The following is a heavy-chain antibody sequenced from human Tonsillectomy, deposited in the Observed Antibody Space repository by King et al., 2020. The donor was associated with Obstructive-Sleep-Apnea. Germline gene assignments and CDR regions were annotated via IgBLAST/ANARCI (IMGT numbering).Heavy chain of an antibody. CDR2: IYYSGRT. V-gene: IGHV4-39*07. Sequence: LQLQESGPGLVKPSETLSLTCTVSGGSISSSSYYWGWIRQPPGKGLEWIGSIYYSGRTYYNPSPKSRFTISVDTSKNQFSLKLSSVPAADTAVYYCARDEENDAFDIWGQGTMVTVSS. CDR1: GGSISSSSYY. D-gene: IGHD5-24*01. CDR3: ARDEENDAFDI. J-gene: IGHJ3*02.